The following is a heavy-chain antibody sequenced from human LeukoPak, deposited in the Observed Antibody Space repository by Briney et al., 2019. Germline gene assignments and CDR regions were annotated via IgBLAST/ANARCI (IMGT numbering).Heavy chain of an antibody. V-gene: IGHV4-34*01. CDR1: GGSFSGYY. CDR2: INHSGST. D-gene: IGHD6-6*01. Sequence: SETLSLTCAVYGGSFSGYYWSWIRQPPGKGLEWIGEINHSGSTNYNPSLKSRVTISVDTSKNQFSLKLSSVTAADTAVYYCARAGFALAPHRGTPFDYWGQGTLVTVSS. CDR3: ARAGFALAPHRGTPFDY. J-gene: IGHJ4*02.